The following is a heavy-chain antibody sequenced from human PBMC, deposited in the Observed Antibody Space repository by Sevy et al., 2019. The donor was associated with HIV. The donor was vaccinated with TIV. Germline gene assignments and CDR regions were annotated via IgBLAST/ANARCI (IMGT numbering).Heavy chain of an antibody. D-gene: IGHD3-22*01. Sequence: GGSLRLSCAGSGFTFSDAAIHWVRQASGKGLEWLGRIRGKANNYGKAYAASVKDRFSISRNDLKDTAYLQMNSLRTEDAAMYYCSIYYDIRAFDSWGQGTQVTVSS. CDR2: IRGKANNYGK. V-gene: IGHV3-73*01. CDR1: GFTFSDAA. J-gene: IGHJ4*02. CDR3: SIYYDIRAFDS.